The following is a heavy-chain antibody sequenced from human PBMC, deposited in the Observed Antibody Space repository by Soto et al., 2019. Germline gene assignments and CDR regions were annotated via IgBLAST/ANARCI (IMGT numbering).Heavy chain of an antibody. V-gene: IGHV1-18*04. CDR1: GYTFTSYG. Sequence: GASVKVSCKASGYTFTSYGISWVRQAPGQGLEWMGWISAYNGNTNYAQKLQGRVTMTTDTSTSTAYMELRSLRSDDTAVYYCARGVRGNERGYVVVVAGPPYNWFDPWGQGTLVTVS. CDR3: ARGVRGNERGYVVVVAGPPYNWFDP. CDR2: ISAYNGNT. J-gene: IGHJ5*02. D-gene: IGHD2-15*01.